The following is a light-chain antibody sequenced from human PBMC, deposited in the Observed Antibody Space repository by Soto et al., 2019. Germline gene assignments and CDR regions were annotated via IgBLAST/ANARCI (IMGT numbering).Light chain of an antibody. Sequence: DIQMTQSPSTLSASVGDRVTITCRASQSISSWLAWYQQKPGEAPKLLIYKASSLESGVLSRFSGSGSGTEFTLTISSLQPDDFATYYCQQYNSYLHTFGQGTKVDIK. V-gene: IGKV1-5*03. CDR3: QQYNSYLHT. J-gene: IGKJ2*01. CDR1: QSISSW. CDR2: KAS.